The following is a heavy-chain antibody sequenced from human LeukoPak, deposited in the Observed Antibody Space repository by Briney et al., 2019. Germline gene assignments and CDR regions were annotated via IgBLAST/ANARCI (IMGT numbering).Heavy chain of an antibody. J-gene: IGHJ4*02. CDR1: GFTFSSHA. V-gene: IGHV3-23*01. CDR3: ARAPPSRNWRHYFDY. CDR2: ISGSGNST. Sequence: GGSLRLSCAASGFTFSSHAMCWVRQAPGKGPEWVSGISGSGNSTYYADSVKGRFTISRDNSKNTVYLQMNSLRAEDTALYYFARAPPSRNWRHYFDYWRQGPLVTVPS. D-gene: IGHD1-1*01.